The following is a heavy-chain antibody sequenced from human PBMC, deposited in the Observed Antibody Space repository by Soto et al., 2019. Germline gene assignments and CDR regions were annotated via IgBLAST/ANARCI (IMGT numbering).Heavy chain of an antibody. CDR2: ISYDGSNK. CDR1: GFTFSSYA. Sequence: GGSLRLSCAASGFTFSSYAMHWVRQAPGKGLEWVAVISYDGSNKYYADSVKGRFTISRDNSKNTLYLQMNSLRAEDTAVYYCAREGAPVSNWFDPWGQGTLVTVSS. V-gene: IGHV3-30-3*01. CDR3: AREGAPVSNWFDP. J-gene: IGHJ5*02.